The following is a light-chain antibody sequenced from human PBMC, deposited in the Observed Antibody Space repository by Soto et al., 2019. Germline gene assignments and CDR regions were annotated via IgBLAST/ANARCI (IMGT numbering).Light chain of an antibody. J-gene: IGLJ2*01. Sequence: QSVLTQPPSVSAAPGQKVTISCSRSSSNIGNNYVSWYQQLPGTAPKLLIYDNDKRPSGIPDRFSGSKSGTSASLGITGLQTGDEADYYCGTWDSSLSAGVFGGGTKVTVL. CDR1: SSNIGNNY. CDR2: DND. CDR3: GTWDSSLSAGV. V-gene: IGLV1-51*01.